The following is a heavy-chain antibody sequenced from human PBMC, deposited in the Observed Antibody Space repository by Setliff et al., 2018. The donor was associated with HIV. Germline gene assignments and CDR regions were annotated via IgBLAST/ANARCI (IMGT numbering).Heavy chain of an antibody. J-gene: IGHJ3*02. V-gene: IGHV1-18*01. CDR1: GYDFTTYG. CDR2: ISGFNGNT. CDR3: ARVPYRSAWFSGGHDAFDI. D-gene: IGHD6-19*01. Sequence: ASVKVSCKASGYDFTTYGISWVRQAPGQGLEWMGWISGFNGNTKYAQSFQDRVAMTTETATSTAYMEMRSLRSDDTAVYFCARVPYRSAWFSGGHDAFDIWGQGTMVTVSS.